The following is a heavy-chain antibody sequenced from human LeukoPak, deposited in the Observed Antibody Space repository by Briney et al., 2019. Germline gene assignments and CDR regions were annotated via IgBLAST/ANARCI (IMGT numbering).Heavy chain of an antibody. V-gene: IGHV3-23*01. Sequence: QPGGSLRLSCAASGFTFSSYAMSWVRQAPGKGLEWVSAISGSGGSTYYADSVKGRFTISRDNSKNTLYLQMNSLRAEDTAVYYCAKGSLPAPLYCSGGSCYSQGPQDYYYYYYGMDVWGQGTTVTVSS. CDR2: ISGSGGST. D-gene: IGHD2-15*01. CDR1: GFTFSSYA. CDR3: AKGSLPAPLYCSGGSCYSQGPQDYYYYYYGMDV. J-gene: IGHJ6*02.